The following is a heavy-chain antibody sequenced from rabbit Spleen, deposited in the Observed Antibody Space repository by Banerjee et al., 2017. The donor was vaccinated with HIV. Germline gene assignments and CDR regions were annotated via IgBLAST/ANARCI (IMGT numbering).Heavy chain of an antibody. V-gene: IGHV1S40*01. D-gene: IGHD1-1*01. Sequence: QSLEESGGGLVKPGGTLTLTCTVSGFSFGDRDVMCWVRQAPGKGLEWIACINAATAKPVYATWAKGRFTISRTSSTTVTLRMTSLTAADTATYFCARDLVAVIGWNFSLWGPGTLVTVS. CDR1: GFSFGDRDV. CDR2: INAATAKP. CDR3: ARDLVAVIGWNFSL. J-gene: IGHJ4*01.